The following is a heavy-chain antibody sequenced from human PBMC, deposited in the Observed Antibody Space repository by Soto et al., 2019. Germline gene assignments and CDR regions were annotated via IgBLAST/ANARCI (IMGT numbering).Heavy chain of an antibody. CDR2: IIPIFGIG. J-gene: IGHJ6*02. V-gene: IGHV1-69*01. D-gene: IGHD3-3*01. Sequence: QVQLVQSGAEVKKPGSSVKVSCKASGGTFNRYAISWVRQAPGQGLEWMGGIIPIFGIGNDAQRFQGRVTITADESPGTAYMELGSLRSEDTGVYYCARSAITLFGVVSIPPHYYSEMDVWGQGTTVTVSS. CDR3: ARSAITLFGVVSIPPHYYSEMDV. CDR1: GGTFNRYA.